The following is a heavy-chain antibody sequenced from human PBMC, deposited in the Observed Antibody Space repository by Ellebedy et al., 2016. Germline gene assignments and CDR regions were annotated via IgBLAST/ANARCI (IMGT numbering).Heavy chain of an antibody. CDR3: ARATVSWYFDL. J-gene: IGHJ2*01. D-gene: IGHD1-1*01. Sequence: GGSLRLSCAASGFTFSSYGMHWVRQAPGKGLEWVAVISYDGSNKYYADSVKGRFTISRDNSKNTLYLQMNSLRAEDTAVYYCARATVSWYFDLWGRGTLVTVSS. V-gene: IGHV3-30*19. CDR2: ISYDGSNK. CDR1: GFTFSSYG.